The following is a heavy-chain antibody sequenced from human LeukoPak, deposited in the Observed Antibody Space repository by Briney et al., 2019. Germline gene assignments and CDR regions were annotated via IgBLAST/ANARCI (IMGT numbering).Heavy chain of an antibody. Sequence: GGSLRLSCAASGFTFSSYSMNWVRQAPGKGLEWVSSISSSSSSYIYYADSVKGRFTISRDNAKNSLYLQMNSLRSEDTAVYYCARGRAGIAARSRSYYFDYWGQGTLVTVSS. D-gene: IGHD6-6*01. CDR1: GFTFSSYS. J-gene: IGHJ4*02. V-gene: IGHV3-21*04. CDR2: ISSSSSSYI. CDR3: ARGRAGIAARSRSYYFDY.